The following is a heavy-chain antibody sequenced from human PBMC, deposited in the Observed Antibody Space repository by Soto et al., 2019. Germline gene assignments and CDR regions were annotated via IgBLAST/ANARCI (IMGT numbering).Heavy chain of an antibody. V-gene: IGHV3-48*01. CDR2: ISDSSSTI. CDR1: GFTFSRDS. J-gene: IGHJ4*02. Sequence: EVLLVESGGGLVQPGGSLRLTCAASGFTFSRDSMNWVRQAPGKGLEWVSYISDSSSTIYYADSVKGRFTISRDNAKNSLFLHLTSLRAEDTAVYYCARDQLYVDYVLDSWGQGTLVTVSS. D-gene: IGHD4-17*01. CDR3: ARDQLYVDYVLDS.